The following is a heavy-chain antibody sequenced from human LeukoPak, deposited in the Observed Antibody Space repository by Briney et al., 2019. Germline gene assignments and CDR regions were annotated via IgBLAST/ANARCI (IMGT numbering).Heavy chain of an antibody. CDR1: GGSISSYY. V-gene: IGHV4-59*12. CDR3: ARDRTVTTGFDY. D-gene: IGHD4-17*01. J-gene: IGHJ4*02. CDR2: IYYSGST. Sequence: PSETLSLTCTVSGGSISSYYWSWIRQPPGKGLEWIGYIYYSGSTYYNPSLKSRVTISVDTSKNQFSLKLSSVTAADTAVYYCARDRTVTTGFDYWGQGTLVTVSS.